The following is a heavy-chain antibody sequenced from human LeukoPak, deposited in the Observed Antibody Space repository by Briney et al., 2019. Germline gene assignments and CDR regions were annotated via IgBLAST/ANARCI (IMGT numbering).Heavy chain of an antibody. J-gene: IGHJ4*02. CDR2: INPNSGGT. V-gene: IGHV1-2*02. Sequence: ASVKVSCKASGYTFTRYYMHWVRQAPGQGLEWMGWINPNSGGTNYAQKFQGRVTMTRDTSISTAYMELSRLRSDDTAVYYCARAYYYDSSGFPPGYWGQGTLVTVSS. CDR1: GYTFTRYY. D-gene: IGHD3-22*01. CDR3: ARAYYYDSSGFPPGY.